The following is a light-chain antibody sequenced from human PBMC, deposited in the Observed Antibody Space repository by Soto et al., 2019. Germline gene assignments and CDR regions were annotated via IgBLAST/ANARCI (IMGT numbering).Light chain of an antibody. CDR3: QEYGSSRT. V-gene: IGKV3-20*01. Sequence: EIVLTQSPGTLSLSPGGRATLSCWASQSLSSSYLAWYQQKPGQAPRLLIYAASSRATGIPDRFSGSGSGTDFTLTISRLEPEDSAVYYWQEYGSSRTFGQGTKLEIK. CDR1: QSLSSSY. J-gene: IGKJ1*01. CDR2: AAS.